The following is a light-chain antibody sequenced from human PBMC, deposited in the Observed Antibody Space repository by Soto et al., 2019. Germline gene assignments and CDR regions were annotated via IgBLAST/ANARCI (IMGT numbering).Light chain of an antibody. CDR1: SSDVGTYNY. CDR3: SSYTTSNTQV. CDR2: DVS. Sequence: QSALTQPASVSGSPGQSITISCTGNSSDVGTYNYVSWYQHRPGKAPKLMIYDVSYRPSGVSNRFSGSKSANTASLTISGLQAEDEGDYYCSSYTTSNTQVFGGGTKLTVL. V-gene: IGLV2-14*01. J-gene: IGLJ3*02.